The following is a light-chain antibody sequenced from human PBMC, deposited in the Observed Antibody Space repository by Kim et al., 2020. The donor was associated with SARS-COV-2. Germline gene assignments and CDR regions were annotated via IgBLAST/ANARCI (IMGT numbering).Light chain of an antibody. CDR1: SLRRYF. J-gene: IGLJ2*01. CDR3: QSRDSGGNVV. CDR2: GRN. Sequence: SSELTQDPAVSVALGQTVRITCQGDSLRRYFATWYQQKPRQAPLLVIFGRNNRPSGIPDRFSGSTSGNTASLTISGAQAEDVADFYCQSRDSGGNVVFGGGTQLTVL. V-gene: IGLV3-19*01.